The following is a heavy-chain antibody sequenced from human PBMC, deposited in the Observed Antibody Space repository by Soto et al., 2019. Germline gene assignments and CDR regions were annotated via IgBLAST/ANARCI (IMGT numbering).Heavy chain of an antibody. CDR2: IRSSGGYT. CDR3: ARVGESYSNWYFDL. V-gene: IGHV3-11*06. D-gene: IGHD1-26*01. J-gene: IGHJ2*01. Sequence: QVQLVESGGGLVQPGGSLRLSCAASGFAFSDYYMSWIRQAPGKGLEWLSYIRSSGGYTNYADSVKGRFTISRDNAKNSLYLRMNSLRAEDTAVYCCARVGESYSNWYFDLWGRGTLVTVSS. CDR1: GFAFSDYY.